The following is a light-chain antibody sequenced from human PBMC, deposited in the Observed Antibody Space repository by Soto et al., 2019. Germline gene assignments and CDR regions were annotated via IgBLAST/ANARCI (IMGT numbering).Light chain of an antibody. Sequence: QSALTQPASVSGSPGQSITISCTGTSSDVVSYNLVSWYQQQPAKAPKLMIHEVNKRSSVVSKRFSGSKFGNTASLTSSGLQAEDDAYYYGCSYAGINALLFGGGTKLTVL. CDR2: EVN. CDR1: SSDVVSYNL. CDR3: CSYAGINALL. J-gene: IGLJ2*01. V-gene: IGLV2-23*02.